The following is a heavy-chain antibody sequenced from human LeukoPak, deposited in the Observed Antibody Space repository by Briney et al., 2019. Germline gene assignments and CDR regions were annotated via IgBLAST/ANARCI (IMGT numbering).Heavy chain of an antibody. J-gene: IGHJ4*02. CDR3: ARDRGWLQSDY. CDR2: INQDGSQK. CDR1: GFTFNNYW. D-gene: IGHD5-24*01. Sequence: PGGSLRLSCAVSGFTFNNYWMSWVRQAPGKGLEWVADINQDGSQKYYRDSVKGRFTISRDNAKNSLYLEMNSLSAEDTAVYYCARDRGWLQSDYWGQGALVTVSS. V-gene: IGHV3-7*03.